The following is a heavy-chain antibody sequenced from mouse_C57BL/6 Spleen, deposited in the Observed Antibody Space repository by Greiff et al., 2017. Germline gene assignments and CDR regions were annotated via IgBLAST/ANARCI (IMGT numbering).Heavy chain of an antibody. CDR3: TRVTVVAPMDY. CDR1: GFTFSSYA. V-gene: IGHV5-9-1*02. D-gene: IGHD1-1*01. CDR2: ISSGGDYI. J-gene: IGHJ4*01. Sequence: EVQLQQSGEGLVKPGGSLKLSCAASGFTFSSYAMSWVRQTPEKRLEWVAYISSGGDYIYYADTVKGRFTISRDNARNTLYLQMSSLKSEDTAMYYCTRVTVVAPMDYWGQGTSVTVSS.